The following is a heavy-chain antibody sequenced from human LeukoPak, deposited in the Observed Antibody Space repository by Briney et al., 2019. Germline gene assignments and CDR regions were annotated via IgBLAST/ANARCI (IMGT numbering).Heavy chain of an antibody. J-gene: IGHJ4*02. CDR3: AKDIQGSY. CDR2: VSSSGANT. CDR1: GFSFNSAA. D-gene: IGHD2-21*01. Sequence: GGSLRLSCAASGFSFNSAAMTWVRQAPGKGLEWVSLVSSSGANTYYADSVKGRFTISRDNSKNTLYLQMNSLRAEDTAIYYCAKDIQGSYWGQGTLVTVSS. V-gene: IGHV3-23*01.